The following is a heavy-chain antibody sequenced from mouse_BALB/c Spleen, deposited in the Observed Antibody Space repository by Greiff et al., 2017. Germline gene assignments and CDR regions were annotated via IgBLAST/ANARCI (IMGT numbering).Heavy chain of an antibody. CDR2: ISSGGST. J-gene: IGHJ4*01. CDR3: ARGLYGKVAMDY. D-gene: IGHD2-1*01. CDR1: GFTFSSYA. Sequence: EVMLVESGGGLVKPGGSLKLSCAASGFTFSSYAMSWVRQTPEKRLEWVASISSGGSTYYPDSVKGRFTISRDNARNILYLQMSSLRSEDTAMYYCARGLYGKVAMDYWGQGTSVTVSS. V-gene: IGHV5-6-5*01.